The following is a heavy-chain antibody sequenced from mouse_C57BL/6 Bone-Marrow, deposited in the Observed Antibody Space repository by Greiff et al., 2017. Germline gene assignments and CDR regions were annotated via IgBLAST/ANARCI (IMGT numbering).Heavy chain of an antibody. CDR3: AREGWLLNMDY. CDR2: IDPSDSYT. CDR1: GYTFTSYW. Sequence: QVQLQQSGAELVKPGASVKLSCKASGYTFTSYWMQWVKQRPGQGLEWIGEIDPSDSYTNYNQKFKGKATLTVDTSSSTAYMQLSSLTSEDSAVYYCAREGWLLNMDYWGQGTSVTVSS. J-gene: IGHJ4*01. D-gene: IGHD2-3*01. V-gene: IGHV1-50*01.